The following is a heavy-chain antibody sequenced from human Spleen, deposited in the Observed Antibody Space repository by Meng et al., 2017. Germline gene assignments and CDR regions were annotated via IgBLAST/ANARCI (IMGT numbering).Heavy chain of an antibody. CDR3: ARVSGPGIAVAAPINYFDD. CDR1: GFTFSSYA. CDR2: ISYDGGNK. J-gene: IGHJ4*02. D-gene: IGHD6-19*01. Sequence: GESLKISCAASGFTFSSYAMHWVRQAPGKGLEWVAVISYDGGNKYYADSVKGRFTISRDNSKNTLYLQMNSLRAEDTAVYYCARVSGPGIAVAAPINYFDDWGQGTLVTVSS. V-gene: IGHV3-30*04.